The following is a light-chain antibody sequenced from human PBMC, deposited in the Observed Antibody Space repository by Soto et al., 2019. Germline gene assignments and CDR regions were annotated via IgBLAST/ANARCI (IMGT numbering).Light chain of an antibody. CDR1: QSVSSY. CDR3: QQRSDCPSIT. V-gene: IGKV3-11*01. Sequence: EIVLTQSPATLSLSPGERATLSCRASQSVSSYLAWYHQNPGQAPRLLIYDASNRATGIPARFSGSGSGTDFSLTISSLEQEDFAVYYCQQRSDCPSITSGPGNKVDIK. J-gene: IGKJ3*01. CDR2: DAS.